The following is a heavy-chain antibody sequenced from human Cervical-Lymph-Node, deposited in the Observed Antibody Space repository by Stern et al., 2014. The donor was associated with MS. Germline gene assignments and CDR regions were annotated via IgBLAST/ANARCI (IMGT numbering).Heavy chain of an antibody. V-gene: IGHV4-4*02. J-gene: IGHJ2*01. CDR2: IYHSGAF. D-gene: IGHD2/OR15-2a*01. CDR1: GGSVSSTNW. Sequence: QVQLQESGPGLVKPSGTLSLTCAVSGGSVSSTNWWSWVRQSPGKGLAWIGNIYHSGAFTSGPSLRSRVPLSIDNSKNHLSLHLTSVTAADTAVYYCARERQQYCNSEGCSYWYFDLWGRGTLVTVSS. CDR3: ARERQQYCNSEGCSYWYFDL.